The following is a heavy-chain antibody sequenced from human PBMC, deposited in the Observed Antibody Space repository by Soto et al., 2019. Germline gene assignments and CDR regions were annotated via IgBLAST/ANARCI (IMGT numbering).Heavy chain of an antibody. Sequence: SVKVSCKASGGTFSSYAISWVRQAPGQGLEWMGGIIPIFGTANYAQKFQGRVTITADDSTSTAYMELSSLRSEDTAVYYCARRREDDFWSGYSNWFDPWGQGTLVTVSS. CDR2: IIPIFGTA. CDR3: ARRREDDFWSGYSNWFDP. J-gene: IGHJ5*02. V-gene: IGHV1-69*13. D-gene: IGHD3-3*01. CDR1: GGTFSSYA.